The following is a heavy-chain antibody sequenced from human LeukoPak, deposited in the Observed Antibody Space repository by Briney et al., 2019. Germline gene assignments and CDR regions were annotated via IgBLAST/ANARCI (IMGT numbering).Heavy chain of an antibody. Sequence: GASVKVSCKASGYTFTSYYMHWVRQAPGQGLEWMGIINSSGGSTSYAQKFQGRVTMTRDTSTSTVYMELSRLRSEDTAVYYCARVEAAHQSLDYYYGMDVWGQGTTVTVSS. CDR2: INSSGGST. D-gene: IGHD2-15*01. J-gene: IGHJ6*02. V-gene: IGHV1-46*01. CDR3: ARVEAAHQSLDYYYGMDV. CDR1: GYTFTSYY.